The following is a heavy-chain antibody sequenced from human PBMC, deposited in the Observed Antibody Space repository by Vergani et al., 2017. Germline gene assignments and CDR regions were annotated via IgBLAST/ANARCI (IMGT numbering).Heavy chain of an antibody. CDR2: IYYSGST. CDR1: GGSISSYY. Sequence: QVQLQESGPGLVKPSETLSLTCTVSGGSISSYYWSWIRQPPGKGLEWIGYIYYSGSTNYNPSLKSRVTISVDTSKNQFSLKLSSVTAAHTAVYYCARDELSSGDNWFDPWGQGTLVTVSS. CDR3: ARDELSSGDNWFDP. V-gene: IGHV4-59*01. J-gene: IGHJ5*02. D-gene: IGHD2-15*01.